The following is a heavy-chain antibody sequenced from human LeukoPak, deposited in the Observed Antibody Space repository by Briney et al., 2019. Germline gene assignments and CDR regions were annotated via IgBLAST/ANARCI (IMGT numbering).Heavy chain of an antibody. CDR1: GGSISSSSYY. Sequence: SETLSLTCTVSGGSISSSSYYWGWIRQPPGKGLEWIGSIYYSGSTYYNPSLKSRVTISVDTSKNQFSLKLSSVTAADTAVYYCARDPGLLVYYYGSGNSWFDPWGQGTLVTVSS. D-gene: IGHD3-10*01. CDR3: ARDPGLLVYYYGSGNSWFDP. J-gene: IGHJ5*02. V-gene: IGHV4-39*07. CDR2: IYYSGST.